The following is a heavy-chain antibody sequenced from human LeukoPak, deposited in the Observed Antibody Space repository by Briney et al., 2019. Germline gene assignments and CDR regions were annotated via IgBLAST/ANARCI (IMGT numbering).Heavy chain of an antibody. CDR1: GFTFSSYW. V-gene: IGHV3-23*01. D-gene: IGHD7-27*01. Sequence: GGSLRLSCAASGFTFSSYWMHWVRQAPGKGLEWVSAISGSGGSTYYADSVKGRFTISRDNSKNTLYLQMNSLRAEDTAVYYCAKDSGVNWGFDYWGQGTLVTVSS. CDR2: ISGSGGST. CDR3: AKDSGVNWGFDY. J-gene: IGHJ4*02.